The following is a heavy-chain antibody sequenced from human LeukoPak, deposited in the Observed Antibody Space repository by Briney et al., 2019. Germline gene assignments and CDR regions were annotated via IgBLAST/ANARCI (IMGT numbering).Heavy chain of an antibody. D-gene: IGHD3-10*01. J-gene: IGHJ4*02. CDR1: GFTFSDYY. Sequence: GGSLRLSCAASGFTFSDYYMSWVRQAPGKGLEWVSAISGSGGSTYYADSVKGRFTISRDNSKNTLYLQMNSLRAEDTAVYYCAKVGRKYYGSGTQNFDYWGQGTLVTVSS. CDR3: AKVGRKYYGSGTQNFDY. CDR2: ISGSGGST. V-gene: IGHV3-23*01.